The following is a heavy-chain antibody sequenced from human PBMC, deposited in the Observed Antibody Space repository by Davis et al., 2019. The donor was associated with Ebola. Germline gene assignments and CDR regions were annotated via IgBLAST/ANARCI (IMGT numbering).Heavy chain of an antibody. J-gene: IGHJ6*04. V-gene: IGHV1-18*04. D-gene: IGHD3-10*01. CDR1: GYTFTSYG. Sequence: ASVKVSCKASGYTFTSYGISWVRQAPGQGLEWMGWISAYNGNTNYAQKLQGRVTMTRDTSTSTVYMELSSLRSEDTAVYYCARGITHYAMDVWGKGTTVTVSS. CDR2: ISAYNGNT. CDR3: ARGITHYAMDV.